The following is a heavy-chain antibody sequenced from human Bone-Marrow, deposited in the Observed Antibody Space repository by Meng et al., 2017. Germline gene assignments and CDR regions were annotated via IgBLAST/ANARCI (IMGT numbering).Heavy chain of an antibody. D-gene: IGHD2-2*01. CDR2: ISYSGST. J-gene: IGHJ4*02. Sequence: SETLSLTCSVSGGSISGYFWSWIRQTPGKGLEWIGHISYSGSTKYDPSLKSRVTTSADTSKNQFSLKLSSVTAADTAVYYCARVLGYCSSTSCRPTDYWGQGTLVTVSS. CDR1: GGSISGYF. V-gene: IGHV4-59*01. CDR3: ARVLGYCSSTSCRPTDY.